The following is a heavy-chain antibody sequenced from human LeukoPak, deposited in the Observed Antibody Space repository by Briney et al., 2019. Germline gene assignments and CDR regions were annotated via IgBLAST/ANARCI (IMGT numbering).Heavy chain of an antibody. J-gene: IGHJ6*02. CDR2: IYYSGST. Sequence: SETLSFTCTVSGGSISSYYWSWIRQPPGKGLEWIGYIYYSGSTNYNPSLKSRVTISVDTSKNQFSLKLSSVTAADTAVYYCARHSAPYYDFWSGYYPPGYYYYGMDVWGQGTTVTVSS. CDR1: GGSISSYY. V-gene: IGHV4-59*08. D-gene: IGHD3-3*01. CDR3: ARHSAPYYDFWSGYYPPGYYYYGMDV.